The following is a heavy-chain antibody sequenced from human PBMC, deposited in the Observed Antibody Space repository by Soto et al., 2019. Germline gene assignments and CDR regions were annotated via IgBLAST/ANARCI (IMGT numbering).Heavy chain of an antibody. CDR1: GYTFNYYY. V-gene: IGHV1-46*02. J-gene: IGHJ5*02. CDR2: INPSGGST. CDR3: ARVYPSDTRYGYVGNNWFDP. Sequence: GASVKVSCKASGYTFNYYYIHWVRQAPGQGFEWMGIINPSGGSTSYAQKFQGRVTMTRDTSTSTVYMELSSLRSEDTAVYYCARVYPSDTRYGYVGNNWFDPWGQGTLVTVSS. D-gene: IGHD5-18*01.